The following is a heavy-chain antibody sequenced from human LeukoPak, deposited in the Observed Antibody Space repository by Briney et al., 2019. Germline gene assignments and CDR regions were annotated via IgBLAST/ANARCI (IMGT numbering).Heavy chain of an antibody. V-gene: IGHV4-39*01. CDR1: GGSLSSSSYY. D-gene: IGHD2-2*01. J-gene: IGHJ6*03. Sequence: SETLSLTCTVSGGSLSSSSYYWGWLRQPPGRGLEWIGSIYYSGSTYYNPSLKSRVTISVDTSKNQFSLKLSSVTAADTAVYYCARAYCSSTSCLTFHMDVWGKGTTVTVSS. CDR3: ARAYCSSTSCLTFHMDV. CDR2: IYYSGST.